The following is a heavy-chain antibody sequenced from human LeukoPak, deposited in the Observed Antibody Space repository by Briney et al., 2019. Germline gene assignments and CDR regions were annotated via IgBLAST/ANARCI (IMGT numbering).Heavy chain of an antibody. CDR3: ARASRSLLSGGAFDI. J-gene: IGHJ3*02. V-gene: IGHV1-2*02. CDR1: GYTFIAYY. CDR2: INPNSGGT. D-gene: IGHD3-22*01. Sequence: GASVKVSCKASGYTFIAYYMHWVRQAPGQGLEWMGWINPNSGGTNYAQKLQGRVTMTTDTSTSTAYMELRSLRSDDTAVYYCARASRSLLSGGAFDIWGQGTMVTVSS.